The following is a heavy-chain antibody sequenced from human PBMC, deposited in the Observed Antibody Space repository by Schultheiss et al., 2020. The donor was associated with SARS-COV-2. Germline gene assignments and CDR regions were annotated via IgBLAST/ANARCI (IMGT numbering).Heavy chain of an antibody. CDR2: ISGSGGST. CDR3: AKWKGVVVTATSSYFDY. Sequence: GGSLRLSCAASGFTFSSYAMSWVRQAPGKGLEWVSAISGSGGSTYYADSVKGRFTISRDNSKNTLYLQMNSLRAEDTAVYYCAKWKGVVVTATSSYFDYWGQGTLVTVSS. D-gene: IGHD2-21*02. V-gene: IGHV3-23*01. CDR1: GFTFSSYA. J-gene: IGHJ4*02.